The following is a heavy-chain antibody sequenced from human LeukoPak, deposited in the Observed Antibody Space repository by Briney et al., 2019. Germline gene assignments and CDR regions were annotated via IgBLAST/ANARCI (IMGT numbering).Heavy chain of an antibody. CDR1: GASITSYY. J-gene: IGHJ5*02. V-gene: IGHV4-59*08. Sequence: SETLSLTCTVSGASITSYYWSWIRQPPGKGLEWIGYIYYSGITNYNPSLKSRVTISVDTSKNQFSLKLSSVTAADTAVYYCARHVPSMFRGVTWFDPWGQGTLVTVSS. D-gene: IGHD3-10*01. CDR2: IYYSGIT. CDR3: ARHVPSMFRGVTWFDP.